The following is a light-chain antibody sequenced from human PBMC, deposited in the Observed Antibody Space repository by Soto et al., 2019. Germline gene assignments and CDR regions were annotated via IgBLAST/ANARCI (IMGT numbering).Light chain of an antibody. CDR3: HQFGMSPFT. CDR1: QSVRGYY. V-gene: IGKV3-20*01. Sequence: EVVLTQSPGTLSLSPGESATRSCRASQSVRGYYFAWYQQRPGQAPRLLVYGPSVRAAGSPDRFRGSGSRTDFNLTINRVEPEDFAVYYCHQFGMSPFTFGPGTTLDIK. J-gene: IGKJ3*01. CDR2: GPS.